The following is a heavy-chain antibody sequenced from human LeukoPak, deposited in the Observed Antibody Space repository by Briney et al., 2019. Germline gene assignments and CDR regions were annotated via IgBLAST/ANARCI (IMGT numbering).Heavy chain of an antibody. V-gene: IGHV3-30*18. Sequence: GRSLRLSCAASGFAFSSYGMHWVRQAPGKGLEWVAVISYDGSNKYYADSVKGRFTISRDNSKNTLYLQMNSLRAEDTAVYYCAKLGPYCTNGVCYPVDYWGQGTLVTVSS. CDR2: ISYDGSNK. CDR1: GFAFSSYG. J-gene: IGHJ4*02. D-gene: IGHD2-8*01. CDR3: AKLGPYCTNGVCYPVDY.